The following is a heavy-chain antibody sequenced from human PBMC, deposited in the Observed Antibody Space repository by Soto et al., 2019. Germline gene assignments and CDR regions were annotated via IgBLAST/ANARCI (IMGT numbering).Heavy chain of an antibody. Sequence: PGGSLRLSCAASGFTFSSYAMSWVRQAPGKGLEWVSAISGSGGSTYYADSVKGRFTISRDNSKNTLYLQMNSLRAEDTAVYYCAKDRNGGNSEGADFDYWGQGTLVTVSS. D-gene: IGHD2-21*02. CDR2: ISGSGGST. V-gene: IGHV3-23*01. CDR3: AKDRNGGNSEGADFDY. J-gene: IGHJ4*02. CDR1: GFTFSSYA.